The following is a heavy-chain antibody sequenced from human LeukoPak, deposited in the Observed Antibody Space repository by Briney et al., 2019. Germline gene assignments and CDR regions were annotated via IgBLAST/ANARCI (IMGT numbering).Heavy chain of an antibody. CDR1: GGIFSRHT. CDR3: ARDSSEFRSLLFH. CDR2: ITPMFGTS. D-gene: IGHD1-14*01. J-gene: IGHJ1*01. V-gene: IGHV1-69*13. Sequence: SVKVSCKASGGIFSRHTISWVRQSPGQGLEWMGGITPMFGTSNYAQKFQGRVTITADESTSTAYMELSSLRSEDTAVYYCARDSSEFRSLLFHWGQGTLVTVSS.